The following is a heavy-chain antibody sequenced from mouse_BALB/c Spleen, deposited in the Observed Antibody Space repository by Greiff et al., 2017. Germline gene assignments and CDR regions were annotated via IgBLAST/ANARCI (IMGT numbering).Heavy chain of an antibody. D-gene: IGHD1-2*01. CDR2: INPSNGRT. V-gene: IGHV1S81*02. CDR1: GYTFTSYW. Sequence: QVQLQQPGAELVKPGASVKLSCKASGYTFTSYWMHWVKQRPGQGLEWIGEINPSNGRTNYNEKFKSKATLTVDKSSSTAYMQLSSLTSEDSAVYYCANPTATAWFAYWGQGTLVTVSA. J-gene: IGHJ3*01. CDR3: ANPTATAWFAY.